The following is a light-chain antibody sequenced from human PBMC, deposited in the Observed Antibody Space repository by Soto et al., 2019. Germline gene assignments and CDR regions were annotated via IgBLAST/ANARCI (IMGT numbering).Light chain of an antibody. CDR2: SNN. Sequence: QLVLTQPPSASGTPGQRVTISCSGSSSNIGSNYVYWYQQLPGTAPKLLIYSNNQRPSGVPDRFSGSKSGTSASLAISGLRSEDEADYYCAAWDDSLSGVFGGGTKLTVL. CDR1: SSNIGSNY. V-gene: IGLV1-47*02. CDR3: AAWDDSLSGV. J-gene: IGLJ3*02.